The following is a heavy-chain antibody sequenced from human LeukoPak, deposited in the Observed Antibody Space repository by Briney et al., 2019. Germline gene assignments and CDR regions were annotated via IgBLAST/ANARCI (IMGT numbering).Heavy chain of an antibody. CDR1: GGTFSSYA. V-gene: IGHV1-69*05. Sequence: SVKVSCKASGGTFSSYAISWVRQAPGQGLEWMGGIIPIFGTANYAQKFQGRVTITTDESTSTAYMELSSLRSEDTAVYYCASNTPSYYYDSSGYADYWGQGTLVTVS. CDR3: ASNTPSYYYDSSGYADY. J-gene: IGHJ4*02. D-gene: IGHD3-22*01. CDR2: IIPIFGTA.